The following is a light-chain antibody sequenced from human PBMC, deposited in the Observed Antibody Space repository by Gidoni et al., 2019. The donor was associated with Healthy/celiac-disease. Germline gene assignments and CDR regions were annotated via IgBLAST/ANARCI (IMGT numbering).Light chain of an antibody. Sequence: QSALTQPRSVSGSPGQSVTISCTGTSSDGGGYNYVSWYQQHPGKAPKLMIYDVSKRPSGVPDRFSGYKSGNTASLTISGLQAEDEADYYGCSYAGSVVFGGGTKLTVL. CDR2: DVS. J-gene: IGLJ2*01. CDR1: SSDGGGYNY. CDR3: CSYAGSVV. V-gene: IGLV2-11*01.